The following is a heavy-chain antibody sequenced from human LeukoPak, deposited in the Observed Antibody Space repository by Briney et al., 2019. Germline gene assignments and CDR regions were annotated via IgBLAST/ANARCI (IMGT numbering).Heavy chain of an antibody. CDR2: ISSSSSYT. Sequence: GGSLRLSCAASGFTFSDYYMSWIRQAPGKGLEWVSYISSSSSYTKYADSAKGRFTISRDNAKNSLYLQVNSLRAEDTAVYYCARGTGTTAYFDYWAREPWSPSPQ. J-gene: IGHJ4*02. CDR1: GFTFSDYY. V-gene: IGHV3-11*06. D-gene: IGHD1-1*01. CDR3: ARGTGTTAYFDY.